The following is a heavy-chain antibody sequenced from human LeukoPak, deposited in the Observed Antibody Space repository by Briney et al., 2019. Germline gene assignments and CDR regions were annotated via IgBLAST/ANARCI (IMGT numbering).Heavy chain of an antibody. CDR3: ARKVVVVPAATPYFDY. CDR1: GFTFSDYY. Sequence: GGSLRLSCAASGFTFSDYYMSWIRQAPGKGLEWVSYISSSGNTIYYADSVKGRFTISRDNAKNSLYLQMNSLRAEDTAVYYCARKVVVVPAATPYFDYWGQGTLVTVSS. J-gene: IGHJ4*02. CDR2: ISSSGNTI. V-gene: IGHV3-11*01. D-gene: IGHD2-2*01.